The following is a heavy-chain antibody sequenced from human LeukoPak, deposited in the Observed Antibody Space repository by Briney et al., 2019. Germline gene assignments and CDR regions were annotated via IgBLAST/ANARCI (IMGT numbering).Heavy chain of an antibody. D-gene: IGHD2-2*01. J-gene: IGHJ4*02. CDR3: TTTERYCSSTSCYPSAFDY. CDR1: GFTLSNAW. Sequence: PGGSLRLSCAASGFTLSNAWMSWVRQAPGKGLEWVGRIKSKTDGGTTDYAAPVKGRFTISRDDSKNTLYLQMNSLKTEDTAVYYCTTTERYCSSTSCYPSAFDYWGQGTLVTVSS. CDR2: IKSKTDGGTT. V-gene: IGHV3-15*01.